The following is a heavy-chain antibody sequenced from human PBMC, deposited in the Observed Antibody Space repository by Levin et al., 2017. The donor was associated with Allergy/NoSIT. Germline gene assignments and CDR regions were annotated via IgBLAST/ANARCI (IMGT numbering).Heavy chain of an antibody. V-gene: IGHV3-15*01. D-gene: IGHD2/OR15-2a*01. CDR3: TTLLRPNDY. Sequence: GGSLRLSCATSGFTFRNTWINWVRHVPGKGLEWVGHSKSIDVGGTVDYSAPVQGRFFISRYEPKNTLFLQMHSLKTEDTGIDYCTTLLRPNDYWGQGTLVIVSS. CDR1: GFTFRNTW. J-gene: IGHJ4*02. CDR2: SKSIDVGGTV.